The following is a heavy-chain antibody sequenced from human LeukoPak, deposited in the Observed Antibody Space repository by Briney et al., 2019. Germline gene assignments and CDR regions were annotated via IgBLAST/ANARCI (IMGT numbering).Heavy chain of an antibody. CDR1: GFTFSSYW. CDR2: INSGGSTT. CDR3: AREELSY. D-gene: IGHD1-26*01. J-gene: IGHJ4*02. V-gene: IGHV3-74*01. Sequence: GSLRLSCAASGFTFSSYWMHWVRQAPGKGLMWVSRINSGGSTTNYADSVKGRFTISRDNAKNSLYLQMNSLRAEDTAVYYCAREELSYWGQGTLVTVSS.